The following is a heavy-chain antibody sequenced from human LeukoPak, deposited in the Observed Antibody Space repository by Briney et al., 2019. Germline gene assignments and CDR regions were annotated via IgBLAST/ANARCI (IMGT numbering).Heavy chain of an antibody. Sequence: GGSLRLSCTASGFTFSITYMAWVRQAPGKGLEWVSVIYGGGDAYYADSVKGRFTIARDNSKKTLYLQMKNLRVEDTAVYYCARVQFQWFGPWGQGTLVTVSS. CDR2: IYGGGDA. J-gene: IGHJ5*02. CDR1: GFTFSITY. CDR3: ARVQFQWFGP. V-gene: IGHV3-66*01. D-gene: IGHD6-19*01.